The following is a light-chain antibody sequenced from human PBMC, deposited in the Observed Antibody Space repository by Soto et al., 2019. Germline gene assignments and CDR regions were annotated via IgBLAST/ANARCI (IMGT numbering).Light chain of an antibody. Sequence: DIVMTQSPDSLAVSLGERATINCKSTQSVLYSSKNKNYLAWYQKKPGQPPKLLIYWASTRESGVPDRFSGSGSGTDFTLTISSLQAEDVAIYYCQQYYGIPYTFGQGTKREI. CDR2: WAS. J-gene: IGKJ2*01. V-gene: IGKV4-1*01. CDR3: QQYYGIPYT. CDR1: QSVLYSSKNKNY.